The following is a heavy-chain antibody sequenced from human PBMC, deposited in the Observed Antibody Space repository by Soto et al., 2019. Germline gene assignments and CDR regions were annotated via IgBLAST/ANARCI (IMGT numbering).Heavy chain of an antibody. Sequence: QLQLLESGPGLVKPSETLSLTCTVSGGSISTSNYYWGWIRQPPGKGLEWIGSIYYSGSTYYNPSRKSRVSISVDPFKNQFSLKLISLTDADTALYYCARHHRYQLLFNGAFDIWGQGTMVTVSS. D-gene: IGHD2-2*01. CDR1: GGSISTSNYY. CDR3: ARHHRYQLLFNGAFDI. J-gene: IGHJ3*02. CDR2: IYYSGST. V-gene: IGHV4-39*01.